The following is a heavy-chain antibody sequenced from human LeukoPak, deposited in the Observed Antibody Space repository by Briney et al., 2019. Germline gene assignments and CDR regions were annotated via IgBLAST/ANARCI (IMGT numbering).Heavy chain of an antibody. V-gene: IGHV1-2*06. CDR1: GYTFTGYY. Sequence: ASVKVSCKASGYTFTGYYMHWVRQAPGQGLEWMGRIYPNSGGTNYAQKFQGRVTMTRDTSISTAYMELSRLRSDDTAVYYCARDLARIAAAGRDYWGQGTLVTVSS. CDR2: IYPNSGGT. D-gene: IGHD6-13*01. CDR3: ARDLARIAAAGRDY. J-gene: IGHJ4*02.